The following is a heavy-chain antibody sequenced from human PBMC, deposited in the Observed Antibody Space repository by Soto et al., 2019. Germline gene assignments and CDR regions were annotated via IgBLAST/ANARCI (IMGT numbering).Heavy chain of an antibody. CDR3: AGPTYYYDSSGPFDP. D-gene: IGHD3-22*01. J-gene: IGHJ5*02. V-gene: IGHV1-69*13. Sequence: SVKVSCKASGGTFSSDAISWVRQAPGQGLEWMGGIIPIFGTANYAQKFQGRVTITADESTSTAYMELSSLRSEDTAVYYCAGPTYYYDSSGPFDPWGQGTLVTVSS. CDR2: IIPIFGTA. CDR1: GGTFSSDA.